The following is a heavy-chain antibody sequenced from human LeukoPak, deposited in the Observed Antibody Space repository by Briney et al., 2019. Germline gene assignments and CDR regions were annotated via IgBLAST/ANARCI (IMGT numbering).Heavy chain of an antibody. CDR1: GFTVSSNY. V-gene: IGHV3-53*01. CDR2: IYSGGST. CDR3: ARYYYDSSGYPYYFDY. J-gene: IGHJ4*02. Sequence: GSLRLSCAASGFTVSSNYMSWVRQAPGKGLEWVSVIYSGGSTYYADSVKGRFTISRDNSKNTVYLQMNSLEAEDTAVYYCARYYYDSSGYPYYFDYWGQGTLVTVSS. D-gene: IGHD3-22*01.